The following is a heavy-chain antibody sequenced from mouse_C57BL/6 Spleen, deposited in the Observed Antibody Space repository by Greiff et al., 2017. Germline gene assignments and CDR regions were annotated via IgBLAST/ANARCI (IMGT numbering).Heavy chain of an antibody. Sequence: QVQLQQPGAELVKPGASVKLSCKASGYTFTSYWMQWVKQRPGQGLEWIGEIDPFDSYTNYNEKFKGKATLTVDTSSSTAYMQLSSLTSEDSAVYYCARKGYYGPYYYAMDYWGQGTAVTVSS. D-gene: IGHD2-1*01. CDR1: GYTFTSYW. CDR3: ARKGYYGPYYYAMDY. V-gene: IGHV1-50*01. CDR2: IDPFDSYT. J-gene: IGHJ4*01.